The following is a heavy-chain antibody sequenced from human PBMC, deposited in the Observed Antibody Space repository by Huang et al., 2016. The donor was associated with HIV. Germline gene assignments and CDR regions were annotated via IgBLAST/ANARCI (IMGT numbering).Heavy chain of an antibody. CDR1: GDTFRKYA. V-gene: IGHV1-69*13. Sequence: QVQLVQSGAEVKKPGSSLRVSCRASGDTFRKYAISWVRQAPGQGLEWMGGKIPIFGEQKYAQKFQGRITITAQESTSTIYVELSRLTFQDTAIYYCARGLWDSTWDGTDWLLRHFDSWGLGTLVTISS. J-gene: IGHJ4*02. D-gene: IGHD1-26*01. CDR3: ARGLWDSTWDGTDWLLRHFDS. CDR2: KIPIFGEQ.